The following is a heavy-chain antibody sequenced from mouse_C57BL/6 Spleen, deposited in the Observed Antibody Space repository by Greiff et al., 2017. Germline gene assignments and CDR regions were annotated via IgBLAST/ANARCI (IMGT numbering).Heavy chain of an antibody. V-gene: IGHV1-55*01. CDR2: IYPGSGST. CDR1: GYTFTSYW. J-gene: IGHJ1*03. Sequence: QVQLQQPGAELVKPGASVKMSCKASGYTFTSYWITWVKQRPGQGLEWIGDIYPGSGSTNYNEKFKSKATLTVDTSSSTAYMQLSSLTSEDSAVYYCARGGYDGTALYWYFDVWGTGTTVTVAS. CDR3: ARGGYDGTALYWYFDV. D-gene: IGHD2-2*01.